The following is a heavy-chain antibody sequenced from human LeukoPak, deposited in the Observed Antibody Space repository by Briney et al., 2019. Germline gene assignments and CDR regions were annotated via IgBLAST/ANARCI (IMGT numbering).Heavy chain of an antibody. CDR2: MNPNSGNT. D-gene: IGHD2-15*01. J-gene: IGHJ1*01. Sequence: ASVEVSCKASGYTFTSYDINWVRQATGQGLEWMGWMNPNSGNTGYAQKFQGRVTMTRNTSISTAYMELSSLRSEDTAVYYCARVARGPYCSGGSCYSEQYFQHWGQGTLVTVSS. CDR1: GYTFTSYD. CDR3: ARVARGPYCSGGSCYSEQYFQH. V-gene: IGHV1-8*01.